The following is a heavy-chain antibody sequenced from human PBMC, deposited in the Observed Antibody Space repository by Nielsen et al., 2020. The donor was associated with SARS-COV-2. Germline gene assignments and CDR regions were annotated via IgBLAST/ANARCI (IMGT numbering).Heavy chain of an antibody. CDR2: INPNSGGT. CDR3: ARDRTQHYYDSSGCFQH. D-gene: IGHD3-22*01. CDR1: GYTFTGYY. Sequence: ASVKVSCKASGYTFTGYYMHWVRQAPGQGLEWMGWINPNSGGTNYAQKFQGWVTMTTDTSTSTAYMELRSLRSDDTAVYYCARDRTQHYYDSSGCFQHWGQGTLVTVSS. V-gene: IGHV1-2*04. J-gene: IGHJ1*01.